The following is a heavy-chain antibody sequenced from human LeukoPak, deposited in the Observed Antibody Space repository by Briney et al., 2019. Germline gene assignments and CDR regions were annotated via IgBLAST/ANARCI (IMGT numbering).Heavy chain of an antibody. D-gene: IGHD5-18*01. CDR1: GASMNTHY. V-gene: IGHV4-59*11. CDR2: MLDTVTT. CDR3: ATIKRGNIFGYFDF. J-gene: IGHJ4*02. Sequence: PSETLSLTCAVSGASMNTHYWSWIRQPPGKGMEWIGYMLDTVTTKDNPSLKSRFTLSADTSKNQFSLRLTSVTAADTAVYYCATIKRGNIFGYFDFWGQGIPVTVSS.